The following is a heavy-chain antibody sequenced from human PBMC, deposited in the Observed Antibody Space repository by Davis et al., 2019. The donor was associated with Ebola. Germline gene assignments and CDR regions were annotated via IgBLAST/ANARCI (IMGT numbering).Heavy chain of an antibody. CDR2: ISVRGDGT. D-gene: IGHD6-19*01. J-gene: IGHJ4*02. CDR1: GFTFSVYA. Sequence: GGSLRLSCAASGFTFSVYAMTWVRQAPGKGLEWVSGISVRGDGTSYSDSVKGRFTISRDNSKNTLYLQMNSLRAEDTAVYYCAKSAAVAASLSYWGQGTLVTVSS. CDR3: AKSAAVAASLSY. V-gene: IGHV3-23*01.